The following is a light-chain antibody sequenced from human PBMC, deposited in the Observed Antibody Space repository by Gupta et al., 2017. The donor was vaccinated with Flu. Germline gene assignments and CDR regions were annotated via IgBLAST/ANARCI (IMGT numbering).Light chain of an antibody. CDR3: SSDTSSSTLV. Sequence: SALTQPASVSGSPGPSITISCPGTSSDVGGYNYVSWYQQHPGKAPKLMIYEVSNRPSGVSNRFSGSKSGNTASLTISGLQAEDEADYYCSSDTSSSTLVFGGGTKLTVL. CDR1: SSDVGGYNY. CDR2: EVS. V-gene: IGLV2-14*01. J-gene: IGLJ2*01.